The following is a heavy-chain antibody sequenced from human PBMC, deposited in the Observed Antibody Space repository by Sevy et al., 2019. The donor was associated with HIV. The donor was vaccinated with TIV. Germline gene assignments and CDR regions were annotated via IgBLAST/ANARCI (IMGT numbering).Heavy chain of an antibody. CDR1: GFTFSKYW. CDR3: ARETGSSHFDY. J-gene: IGHJ4*02. V-gene: IGHV3-7*01. D-gene: IGHD3-10*01. Sequence: GGSLRLSCAASGFTFSKYWMSWVRQAPGKGLEWVPNINQDGSEKYYVDSVKGRFTISRDNGKNSLYLQMNSLRAEDTAVYYCARETGSSHFDYWGQGTLVTVSS. CDR2: INQDGSEK.